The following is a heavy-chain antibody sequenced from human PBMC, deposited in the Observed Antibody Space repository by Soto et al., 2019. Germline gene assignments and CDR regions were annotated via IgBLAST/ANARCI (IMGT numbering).Heavy chain of an antibody. D-gene: IGHD3-16*01. J-gene: IGHJ4*01. Sequence: LGPFSATSSVSGSNICSYYVSWIRGQAGKGLGWIGRNYASGSTNYNPSLKSRVTISVDTSKNTFSLKLNTVTAADTAVYYCAREGSSEVAAWINRYDYYFDYWGQGTLVTVSS. CDR1: GSNICSYY. CDR3: AREGSSEVAAWINRYDYYFDY. CDR2: NYASGST. V-gene: IGHV4-4*07.